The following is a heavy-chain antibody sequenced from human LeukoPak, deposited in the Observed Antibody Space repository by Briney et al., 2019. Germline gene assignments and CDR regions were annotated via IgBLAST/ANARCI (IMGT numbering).Heavy chain of an antibody. CDR3: ATGSPITMIVVVRHAFDI. D-gene: IGHD3-22*01. CDR1: GYTLTELS. CDR2: FDPEDGET. Sequence: ASVKVSCKVSGYTLTELSMHWMRQAPGKGLEWMGGFDPEDGETIYAQKFQGRVTMTEDTSTDTAYMELSSLRSEDTAVYYCATGSPITMIVVVRHAFDIWGQGTMVTVSS. V-gene: IGHV1-24*01. J-gene: IGHJ3*02.